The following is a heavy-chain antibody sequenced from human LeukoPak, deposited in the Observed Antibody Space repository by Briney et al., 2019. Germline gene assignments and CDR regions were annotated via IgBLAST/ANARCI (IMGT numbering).Heavy chain of an antibody. Sequence: ASVKVSCKASGYTFTGYYMHWVRQAPGQGLEWMGRINPNSGGTSYAQKFQGRVTMTRDTSISTAYMELSRLRSDDTAVYYCARVRAAAGPTGSTGNYFDYWGQGTLVTVSS. D-gene: IGHD6-13*01. CDR3: ARVRAAAGPTGSTGNYFDY. V-gene: IGHV1-2*06. J-gene: IGHJ4*02. CDR2: INPNSGGT. CDR1: GYTFTGYY.